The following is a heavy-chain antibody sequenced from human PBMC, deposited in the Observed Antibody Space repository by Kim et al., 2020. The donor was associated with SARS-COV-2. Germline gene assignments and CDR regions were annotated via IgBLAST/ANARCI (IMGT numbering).Heavy chain of an antibody. CDR3: AGVILVGSEGWFDP. V-gene: IGHV1-46*01. D-gene: IGHD3-16*01. Sequence: AQKFQGRVTMTRDTSTSTVYMELSGLRSEDTAVYYCAGVILVGSEGWFDPWGQGTLVTVSS. J-gene: IGHJ5*02.